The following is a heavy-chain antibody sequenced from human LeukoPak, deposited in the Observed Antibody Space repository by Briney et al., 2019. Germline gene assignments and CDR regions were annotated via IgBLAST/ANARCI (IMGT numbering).Heavy chain of an antibody. V-gene: IGHV4-4*07. D-gene: IGHD3-10*01. CDR1: GGSISSYY. Sequence: PSETLSLTCTVSGGSISSYYWSWIRQPAGKGLEWIGRIYTSGSTNYNPSLKSRVTMSVDTSKNQFSLKLSSVTAADTAVYYCARGFGERLYYYYYMDVWGKGTTVTVSS. CDR2: IYTSGST. J-gene: IGHJ6*03. CDR3: ARGFGERLYYYYYMDV.